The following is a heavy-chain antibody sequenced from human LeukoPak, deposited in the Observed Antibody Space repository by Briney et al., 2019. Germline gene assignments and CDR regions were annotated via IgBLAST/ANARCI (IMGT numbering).Heavy chain of an antibody. CDR3: ARDFGYDREFFDI. CDR1: GFTFSSYW. V-gene: IGHV3-7*01. CDR2: IKQDGSEK. D-gene: IGHD3-22*01. J-gene: IGHJ3*02. Sequence: GGSLRLSCAASGFTFSSYWMSWVRQAPGKGLEWVANIKQDGSEKYYVDSVKGRFTISRDNAKTSLYLQMNSLRAEDTAVYYCARDFGYDREFFDIWGQGTMVTVSS.